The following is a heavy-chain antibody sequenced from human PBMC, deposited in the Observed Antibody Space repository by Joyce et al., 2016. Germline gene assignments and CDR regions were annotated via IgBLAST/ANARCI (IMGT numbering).Heavy chain of an antibody. CDR3: ARHATYSSSWAGTWYYYMDV. J-gene: IGHJ6*03. CDR1: TDSISSSPYY. V-gene: IGHV4-39*01. Sequence: QLQLQESGPGLVKPSETLSLTCTVSTDSISSSPYYWGWIRQSPGKGLEWIGNIYYSGSTNYNPSLKSRVIISVDTSKNQFSLKLSSVTAADTAVYYCARHATYSSSWAGTWYYYMDVWGKGTTVTVSS. CDR2: IYYSGST. D-gene: IGHD6-13*01.